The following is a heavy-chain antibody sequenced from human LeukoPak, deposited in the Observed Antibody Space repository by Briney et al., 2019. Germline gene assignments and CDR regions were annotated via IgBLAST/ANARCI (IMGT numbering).Heavy chain of an antibody. CDR3: ATRGTTGTKDY. J-gene: IGHJ4*02. CDR1: GYTVTSYG. V-gene: IGHV1-18*01. CDR2: ISAYNGNT. Sequence: GASVKVCCKAAGYTVTSYGISWGRQAAGQGREWMGWISAYNGNTNYAQKLQGRVTMTTDTSTSTAYMELRSLRSDDTAVYYCATRGTTGTKDYWGQGTLVTVSS. D-gene: IGHD1-1*01.